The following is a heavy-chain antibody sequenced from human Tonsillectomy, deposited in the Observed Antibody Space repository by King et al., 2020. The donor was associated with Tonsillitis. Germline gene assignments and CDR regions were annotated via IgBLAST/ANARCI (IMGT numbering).Heavy chain of an antibody. D-gene: IGHD6-13*01. CDR1: GGSISSYY. J-gene: IGHJ2*01. V-gene: IGHV4-59*08. CDR2: IYYSGST. Sequence: VQLQESGPGLVKPSETLSLTCTVSGGSISSYYWSWIRQPPGKTLEWIGYIYYSGSTNYNPSLRSRVTISIYTSKNQFSLKLSSVTAADTAVYYCARRXRSNTXXLEYXDLWXXGTLVTVXS. CDR3: ARRXRSNTXXLEYXDL.